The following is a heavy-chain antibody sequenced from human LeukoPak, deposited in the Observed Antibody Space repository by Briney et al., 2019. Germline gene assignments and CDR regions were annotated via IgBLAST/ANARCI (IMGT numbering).Heavy chain of an antibody. CDR2: IYYSGST. J-gene: IGHJ4*02. CDR1: GGSISSSSYY. V-gene: IGHV4-39*01. CDR3: ARQDLNAECGGDCYSVFDY. D-gene: IGHD2-21*01. Sequence: SETLSLTCTVSGGSISSSSYYWGWIRQPPGKGLEWIGSIYYSGSTYYNPSLKSRVTISVDTSKNQFSLKLSSVTAADTAVYYCARQDLNAECGGDCYSVFDYWGQGTLVTVSS.